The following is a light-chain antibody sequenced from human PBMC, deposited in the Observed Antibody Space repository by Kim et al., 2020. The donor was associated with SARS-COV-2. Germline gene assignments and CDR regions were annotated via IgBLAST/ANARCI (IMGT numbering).Light chain of an antibody. CDR1: QSISSW. CDR3: QQYNSYSWT. J-gene: IGKJ1*01. V-gene: IGKV1-5*03. Sequence: PSPSTLSASVGERVTITCRASQSISSWLAWYQQKPGKAPKLLIYKASSLERGVPSRFSGSGSGTEFTLTISSLQPDDFATYYCQQYNSYSWTFGQGTKVDIK. CDR2: KAS.